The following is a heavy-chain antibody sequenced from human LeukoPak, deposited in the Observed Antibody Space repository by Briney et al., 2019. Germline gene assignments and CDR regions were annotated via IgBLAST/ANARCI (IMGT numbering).Heavy chain of an antibody. V-gene: IGHV1-2*02. D-gene: IGHD5-24*01. CDR3: ARDLGLLIDGVEYYFDY. J-gene: IGHJ4*02. CDR1: GYTFTGYF. CDR2: INPNSCAT. Sequence: ASVKVSCKASGYTFTGYFMHWVRQAPGQGLEWMGWINPNSCATHYAQKFQGRVTMTRDTPISTTYMELSRQRSDDTAVYYCARDLGLLIDGVEYYFDYWGQGTLVTVSS.